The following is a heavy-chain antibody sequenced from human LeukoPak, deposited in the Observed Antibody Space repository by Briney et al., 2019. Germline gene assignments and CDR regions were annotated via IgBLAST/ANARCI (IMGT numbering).Heavy chain of an antibody. CDR2: INPRGST. CDR3: ASFWTGYFNY. V-gene: IGHV4-34*01. Sequence: SETLSLTCVVFGGSFSTYYWSWIRQPPGKGLEWIGEINPRGSTNYNPSLKSRVTISVDTSKNQFSLNLRSVTAADTAVYYCASFWTGYFNYWGQGTLVTVPS. CDR1: GGSFSTYY. D-gene: IGHD3/OR15-3a*01. J-gene: IGHJ4*02.